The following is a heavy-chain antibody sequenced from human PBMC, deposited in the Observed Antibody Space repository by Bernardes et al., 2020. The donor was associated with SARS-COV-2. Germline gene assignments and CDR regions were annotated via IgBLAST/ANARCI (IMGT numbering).Heavy chain of an antibody. V-gene: IGHV3-30*01. CDR2: ISYDGSNK. J-gene: IGHJ4*02. Sequence: GGSLRLSCAASGFTFSSYAMHWVRQAPGKGLEWVALISYDGSNKYYADSVKGRFTISRDNSKNTLYLQMNSLRAEDTAVYYCARDRGNHFDYWGQGTLVTVSS. D-gene: IGHD3-10*01. CDR1: GFTFSSYA. CDR3: ARDRGNHFDY.